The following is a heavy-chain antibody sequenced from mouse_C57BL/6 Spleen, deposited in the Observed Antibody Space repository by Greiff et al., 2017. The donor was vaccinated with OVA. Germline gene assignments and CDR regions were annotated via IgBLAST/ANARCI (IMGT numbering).Heavy chain of an antibody. J-gene: IGHJ3*01. CDR3: ARRGETAQAPFAY. D-gene: IGHD3-2*02. CDR2: IYPGDGDT. CDR1: GYAFSSYW. V-gene: IGHV1-80*01. Sequence: LVKPGASVKISCKASGYAFSSYWMNWVKQRPGKGLEWIGQIYPGDGDTNYNGKFKGKATLTADKSSSTAYMQLSSLTSEDSAVYFCARRGETAQAPFAYWGQGTLVTVSA.